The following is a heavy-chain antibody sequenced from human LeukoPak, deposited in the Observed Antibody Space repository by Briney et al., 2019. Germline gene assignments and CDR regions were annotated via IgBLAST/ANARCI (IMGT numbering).Heavy chain of an antibody. CDR3: ARQNAEVSYFDF. CDR2: IYPGDSDT. Sequence: GESLKISCKGSGYSFTTYWIDWVRQMPGKGLEWMGIIYPGDSDTKYSPSFQGQVTISVDKSISTAYLQWSSLKASDTAIYYCARQNAEVSYFDFWGQGTLVTVSS. J-gene: IGHJ4*02. D-gene: IGHD1-1*01. CDR1: GYSFTTYW. V-gene: IGHV5-51*01.